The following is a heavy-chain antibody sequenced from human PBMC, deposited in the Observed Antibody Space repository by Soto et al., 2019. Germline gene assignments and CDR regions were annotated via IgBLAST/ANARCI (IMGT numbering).Heavy chain of an antibody. J-gene: IGHJ4*02. V-gene: IGHV1-2*04. CDR1: GYTFTGYY. Sequence: ASVKVSCKASGYTFTGYYMHWVRQAPGQGLEWMGWINPNSGGTNYAQKFQGWVTMTRDTSISTAYMELSRLRSDDTAVYYCARGGVAVAGRVYFDYWGQGTLVTVSS. CDR3: ARGGVAVAGRVYFDY. CDR2: INPNSGGT. D-gene: IGHD6-19*01.